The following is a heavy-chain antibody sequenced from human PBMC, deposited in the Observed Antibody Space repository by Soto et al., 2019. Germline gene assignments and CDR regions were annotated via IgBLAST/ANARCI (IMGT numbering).Heavy chain of an antibody. V-gene: IGHV3-15*01. Sequence: GGSLRLSCAASGFTFSSSWMSWVRQAPGKGLEWVGRIKSKTDGGTTDYAAPVKGRFTISRDDSKNTLYLQMNSLKTEDTAVYYCTTSEYSSGWYVAFDIWGQGTMVTVSS. CDR3: TTSEYSSGWYVAFDI. D-gene: IGHD6-19*01. CDR2: IKSKTDGGTT. J-gene: IGHJ3*02. CDR1: GFTFSSSW.